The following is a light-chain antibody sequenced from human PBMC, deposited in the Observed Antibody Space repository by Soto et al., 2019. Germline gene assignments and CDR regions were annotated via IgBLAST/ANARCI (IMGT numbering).Light chain of an antibody. J-gene: IGLJ1*01. CDR2: DVS. CDR1: GSDVGGYNY. CDR3: SSYTSSSTHYV. Sequence: QSALTQPASVSGSHGQSITISCTGTGSDVGGYNYVSWYQQHPGKAPKLMIYDVSNRPSGVSNRFSGSKSGNTASLTISGLQAEDEADYYCSSYTSSSTHYVFGTGTKLTVL. V-gene: IGLV2-14*01.